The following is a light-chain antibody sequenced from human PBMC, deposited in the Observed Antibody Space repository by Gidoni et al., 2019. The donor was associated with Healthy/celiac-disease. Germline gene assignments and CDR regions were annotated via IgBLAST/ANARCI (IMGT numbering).Light chain of an antibody. CDR3: NSRDSSGNHWV. Sequence: SSELTQDPAVSVALGQTVRITCQGDSLRSYYASWYQQKPGQAPVLPIYGKNNRPSGIPDRFSGSSSGNTASLTITGAQAEDEADYYCNSRDSSGNHWVFGGGTKLTVL. CDR1: SLRSYY. CDR2: GKN. J-gene: IGLJ3*02. V-gene: IGLV3-19*01.